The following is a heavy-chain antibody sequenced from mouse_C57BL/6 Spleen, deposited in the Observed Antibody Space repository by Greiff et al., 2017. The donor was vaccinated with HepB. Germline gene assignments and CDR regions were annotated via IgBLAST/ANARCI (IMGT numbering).Heavy chain of an antibody. V-gene: IGHV5-16*01. CDR3: ARSDGYFSWFAY. D-gene: IGHD2-3*01. J-gene: IGHJ3*01. Sequence: EVKVVESEGGLVQPGSSMKLSCTASGFTFSDYYMAWVRQVPEKGLEWVANINYDGSSTYYLDSLKSRFIISRDNAKNILYLQMSSLKSEDTATYYCARSDGYFSWFAYWGQGTLVTVSA. CDR1: GFTFSDYY. CDR2: INYDGSST.